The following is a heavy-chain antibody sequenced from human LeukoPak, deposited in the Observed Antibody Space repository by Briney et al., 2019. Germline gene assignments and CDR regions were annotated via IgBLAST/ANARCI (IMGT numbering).Heavy chain of an antibody. V-gene: IGHV3-7*01. CDR2: IKHNGNET. CDR3: ARGHYGDYG. Sequence: GGSLRLSCAASGFTFSIYWMSWVRQAPGKGLEWVASIKHNGNETYYVDSVKGRITISRDNAKNSLYLQMNSLRAEDTAVYYCARGHYGDYGWGQGTQVTVSS. CDR1: GFTFSIYW. J-gene: IGHJ4*02. D-gene: IGHD4-17*01.